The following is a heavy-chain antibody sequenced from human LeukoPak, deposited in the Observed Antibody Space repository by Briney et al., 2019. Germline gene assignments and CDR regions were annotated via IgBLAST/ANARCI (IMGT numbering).Heavy chain of an antibody. D-gene: IGHD3-16*01. CDR3: ARSYGEGAAWGYLDS. J-gene: IGHJ4*02. V-gene: IGHV3-53*01. CDR2: IYSGGST. Sequence: PGGSLRLSCAASGFTFSSYAMSWVRQAPGKGLEWVSVIYSGGSTYYADSVKGRFTISRDNSKNTLYLQMNRLRVEDTAVYYCARSYGEGAAWGYLDSWGQGTLVTVSS. CDR1: GFTFSSYA.